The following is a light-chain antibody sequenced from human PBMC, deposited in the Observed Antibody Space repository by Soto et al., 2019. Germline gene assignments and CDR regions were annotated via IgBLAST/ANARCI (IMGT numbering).Light chain of an antibody. J-gene: IGKJ5*01. Sequence: EIVFTQSPFTLSLSPGERATLSCRASQSVSSYLAWYQQKPGQAPRLLIYDASNRATGIPARFSGSGSGTDFTLTINSLEPDDFAVYYCQQRDSWPITFGQGTRLEI. CDR3: QQRDSWPIT. CDR2: DAS. V-gene: IGKV3-11*01. CDR1: QSVSSY.